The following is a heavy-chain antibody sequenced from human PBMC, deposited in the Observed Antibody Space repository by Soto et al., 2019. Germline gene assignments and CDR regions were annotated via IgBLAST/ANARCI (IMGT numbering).Heavy chain of an antibody. V-gene: IGHV4-4*02. CDR3: ARESRYCADDGCSIRRGAFDV. D-gene: IGHD2-21*01. CDR1: GFSVTSNKY. J-gene: IGHJ3*01. Sequence: QVKLQESGPGLVKPSGTMSLTCTVSGFSVTSNKYWCWVRQSPGKALVWIGEIYHSGTTYYNPSLSGRVSISMDKSKNQISLILTSETAADTAVYHCARESRYCADDGCSIRRGAFDVWGQGTLVTVSS. CDR2: IYHSGTT.